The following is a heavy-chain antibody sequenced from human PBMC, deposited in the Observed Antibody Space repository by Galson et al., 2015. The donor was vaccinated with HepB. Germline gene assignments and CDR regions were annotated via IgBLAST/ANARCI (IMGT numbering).Heavy chain of an antibody. V-gene: IGHV3-23*01. CDR1: GFTFSSYG. Sequence: SLRLSCAASGFTFSSYGMSWVRQAPGKGLEWVSTISGSGGSTNYADSVKGRVTISRDNSKNTLFLQMNSLRVEDTAIYYCARVSRAGYTYGTTDYWGQGTLVTVSS. J-gene: IGHJ4*02. CDR3: ARVSRAGYTYGTTDY. CDR2: ISGSGGST. D-gene: IGHD5-18*01.